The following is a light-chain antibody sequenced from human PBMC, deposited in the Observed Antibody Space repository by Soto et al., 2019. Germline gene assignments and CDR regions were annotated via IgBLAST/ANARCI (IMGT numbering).Light chain of an antibody. V-gene: IGKV1-6*01. Sequence: AIQVTQSPSSLSASVGDRVTITYRTSQGIRSALGWYQQKPGKVPKLLIYAASTLQSGVPSRFSGSGSGRDFTLTISSLQPEHFATYYCLLDYAYFWAFGQGTKVDIK. J-gene: IGKJ1*01. CDR1: QGIRSA. CDR3: LLDYAYFWA. CDR2: AAS.